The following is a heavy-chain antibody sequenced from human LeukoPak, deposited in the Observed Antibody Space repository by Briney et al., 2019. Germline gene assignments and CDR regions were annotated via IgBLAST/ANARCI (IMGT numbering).Heavy chain of an antibody. V-gene: IGHV4-34*01. CDR1: GGSFSGYY. Sequence: PSETLSLTCAVYGGSFSGYYWSWIRKPPGKGLEWIGEIDHSGSTNYNPSLKSRVTISVDTSKNQFSLKLSSVTAADTAVYYCASVRGYCSSTSCYKYDYYYYGMDVWGQGTTVTVSS. D-gene: IGHD2-2*02. J-gene: IGHJ6*02. CDR2: IDHSGST. CDR3: ASVRGYCSSTSCYKYDYYYYGMDV.